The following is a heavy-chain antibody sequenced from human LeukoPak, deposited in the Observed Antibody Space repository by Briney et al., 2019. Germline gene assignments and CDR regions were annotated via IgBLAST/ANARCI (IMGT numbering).Heavy chain of an antibody. V-gene: IGHV4-4*07. CDR1: GDSLGMYY. Sequence: PSETLSLPCTVTGDSLGMYYWSFIRQPAAKGLHWIERIHTTATTRYSAAHKSRVTTSLGASTHQFSLRRPPVTPAAMAVFYCARGDYYAGGGRNWFDPWSKGTLVTVSS. CDR3: ARGDYYAGGGRNWFDP. D-gene: IGHD3-16*01. CDR2: IHTTATT. J-gene: IGHJ5*02.